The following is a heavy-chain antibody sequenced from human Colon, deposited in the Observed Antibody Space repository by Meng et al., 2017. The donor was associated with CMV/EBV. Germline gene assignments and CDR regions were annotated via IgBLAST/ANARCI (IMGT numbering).Heavy chain of an antibody. CDR2: VYYSGIT. V-gene: IGHV4-39*07. D-gene: IGHD3-10*01. J-gene: IGHJ4*02. CDR1: GDSITSGPYF. Sequence: QLQLQESGPGLVKSSXXRSLTXXVSGDSITSGPYFGGWIRQPPGKGLEWIGNVYYSGITHYNPSLKSRVTISVDTSKNQFSLKLNSVTAADTAIYYCVRRMVRGGLDYFDDWGQGPLVTVSS. CDR3: VRRMVRGGLDYFDD.